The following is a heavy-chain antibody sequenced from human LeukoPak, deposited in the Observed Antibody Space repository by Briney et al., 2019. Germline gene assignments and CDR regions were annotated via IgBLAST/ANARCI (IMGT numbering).Heavy chain of an antibody. V-gene: IGHV1-18*01. CDR3: ARDRLPHSGSRLIDY. J-gene: IGHJ4*02. Sequence: ASVKVSCKASGYTFTSYGISWVRQAPGQGLEWMGWISAYNGNTNYAQKLQGRVTMTTDTSTSTAYMELRSLRSDDTAVYYCARDRLPHSGSRLIDYWGQGTLVTVSS. D-gene: IGHD1-26*01. CDR1: GYTFTSYG. CDR2: ISAYNGNT.